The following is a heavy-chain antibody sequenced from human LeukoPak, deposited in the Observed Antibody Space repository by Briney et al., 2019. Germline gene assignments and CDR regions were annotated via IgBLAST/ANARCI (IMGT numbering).Heavy chain of an antibody. V-gene: IGHV4-4*07. CDR2: IHTSGST. CDR3: ARVTDPRYNWFDP. CDR1: GASISSYY. J-gene: IGHJ5*02. D-gene: IGHD2-21*02. Sequence: SSETLSLTCTVPGASISSYYWTWIRQPAGKGPEWIGRIHTSGSTNYNPSLKSRVNMSVDTSKNQFSLKLNSVTAADTAVYYCARVTDPRYNWFDPWGQGTLVTVS.